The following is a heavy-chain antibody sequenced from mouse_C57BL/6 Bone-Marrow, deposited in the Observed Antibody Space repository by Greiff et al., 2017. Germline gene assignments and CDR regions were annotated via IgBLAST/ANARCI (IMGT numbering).Heavy chain of an antibody. CDR3: ARSYYGSSLWFAY. V-gene: IGHV5-17*01. CDR1: GFTFSDYG. D-gene: IGHD1-1*01. Sequence: EVKVVESGGGLVKPGGSLKLSCAASGFTFSDYGMHWVRQAPEKGLEWVAYISSGSSTIYYADTVKGRFTISRDNAKNTLFLQMTSLRSEDTAMYYCARSYYGSSLWFAYWGQGTLVTVSA. CDR2: ISSGSSTI. J-gene: IGHJ3*01.